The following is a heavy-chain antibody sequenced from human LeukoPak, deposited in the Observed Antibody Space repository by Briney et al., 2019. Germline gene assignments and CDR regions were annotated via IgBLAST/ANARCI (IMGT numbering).Heavy chain of an antibody. CDR1: GFTFSSYA. V-gene: IGHV3-30*04. D-gene: IGHD3-9*01. Sequence: PGTSLRLSRAASGFTFSSYAIHWVRQAPGKGLEWVAATVGSRPDTYHADSVKGRFTISRDNSKNTLYLQMNSLRAEDTAVYYCAKVGFEGYYYYYMDVWGKGTTVTVSS. CDR2: TVGSRPDT. CDR3: AKVGFEGYYYYYMDV. J-gene: IGHJ6*03.